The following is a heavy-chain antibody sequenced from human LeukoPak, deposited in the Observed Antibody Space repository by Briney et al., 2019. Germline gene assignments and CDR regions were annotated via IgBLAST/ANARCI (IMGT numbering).Heavy chain of an antibody. Sequence: GGSLRLSCAASGFAFSSYAMSWVRQAPGKGLEWVSGISGSGGSTYYADSVKGRFTISRDNSKNTLYLQMNSLRAEDTAVYYCAKDRQWLVLVSDYWGQGTPVTVSS. D-gene: IGHD6-19*01. V-gene: IGHV3-23*01. CDR2: ISGSGGST. J-gene: IGHJ4*02. CDR3: AKDRQWLVLVSDY. CDR1: GFAFSSYA.